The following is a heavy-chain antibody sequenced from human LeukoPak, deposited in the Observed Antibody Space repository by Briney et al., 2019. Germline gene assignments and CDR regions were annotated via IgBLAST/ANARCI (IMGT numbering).Heavy chain of an antibody. CDR2: ISAYNGNT. D-gene: IGHD5-24*01. CDR1: GYTFTSYG. CDR3: ARDRPPRGP. Sequence: ASVKVSCKASGYTFTSYGISWVRQAPGQGLEWMGWISAYNGNTNYAQKLQGRVTMTTNTSTSTAYTELRSLRSDDTAVYYCARDRPPRGPWGQGTLVTVSS. V-gene: IGHV1-18*01. J-gene: IGHJ5*02.